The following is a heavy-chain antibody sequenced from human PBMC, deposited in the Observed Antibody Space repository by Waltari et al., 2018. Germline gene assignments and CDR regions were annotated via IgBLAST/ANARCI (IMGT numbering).Heavy chain of an antibody. J-gene: IGHJ6*02. CDR1: GFTFSSYG. CDR3: AKGPYYGSAIGMDV. D-gene: IGHD3-10*01. CDR2: ISYDGSNK. Sequence: QVQLVESGGGVVQPGRSLRLSCAASGFTFSSYGMHWVRQDPGKGLEWVAVISYDGSNKYYADSVKGRFTISRDNSKNTLYLQMNSLRAEDSAVYYCAKGPYYGSAIGMDVWGQGTTVAVSS. V-gene: IGHV3-30*18.